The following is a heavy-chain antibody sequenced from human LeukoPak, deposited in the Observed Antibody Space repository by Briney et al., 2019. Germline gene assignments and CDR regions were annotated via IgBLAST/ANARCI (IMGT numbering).Heavy chain of an antibody. Sequence: PGGSLRLSCAASGFTFSTYSMNWVRQAPGKGLEWVSYISSTSGTMHYADSVKGRFTISRDGAKNSLYLQMNSPRAEDTAVYFCARELKFAMAAFDYWGQGTLVSVSS. D-gene: IGHD5-18*01. J-gene: IGHJ4*02. CDR2: ISSTSGTM. V-gene: IGHV3-48*01. CDR1: GFTFSTYS. CDR3: ARELKFAMAAFDY.